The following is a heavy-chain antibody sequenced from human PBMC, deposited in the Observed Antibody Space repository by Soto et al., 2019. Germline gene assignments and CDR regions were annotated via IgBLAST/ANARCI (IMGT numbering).Heavy chain of an antibody. D-gene: IGHD3-10*01. CDR2: ISSSSSYI. V-gene: IGHV3-21*01. J-gene: IGHJ4*02. CDR1: GFTFSSYS. Sequence: GGSLRLSCAASGFTFSSYSMNWVRQAPGKGLEWVSSISSSSSYIYYADSVKGRFTISRDNAKNSLYLQMNSLRAEDTAVYYCARALVRELFFDYWGQGTLVTVSS. CDR3: ARALVRELFFDY.